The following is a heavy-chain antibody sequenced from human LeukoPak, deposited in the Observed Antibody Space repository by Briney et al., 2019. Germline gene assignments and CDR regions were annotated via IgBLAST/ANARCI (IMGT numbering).Heavy chain of an antibody. Sequence: GGSLRLSCAASGFTFSSYVMHWVRQAPGKGLEWVAVISYDGSNTYYADSVKGRFTISRDSSKNTLYLQMNSLRAEDTAVYYCASKWYCGGDCYYQIDFWGQGTLVTVSS. CDR1: GFTFSSYV. J-gene: IGHJ4*02. V-gene: IGHV3-30*03. CDR3: ASKWYCGGDCYYQIDF. CDR2: ISYDGSNT. D-gene: IGHD2-21*02.